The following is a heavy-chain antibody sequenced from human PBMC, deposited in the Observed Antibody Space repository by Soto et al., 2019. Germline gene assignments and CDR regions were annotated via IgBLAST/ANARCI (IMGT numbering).Heavy chain of an antibody. CDR1: GFTFSSYG. CDR3: AKDWVLRFLEWLFDY. D-gene: IGHD3-3*01. V-gene: IGHV3-30*18. J-gene: IGHJ4*02. CDR2: ISYDGSNK. Sequence: GGSLRLSCAASGFTFSSYGMHWVRQAPGKGLEWVAVISYDGSNKYYADSVKGRFTISRDNSKNTLYLQMNSLRAEDTAVYYCAKDWVLRFLEWLFDYWGQGTLVTVSS.